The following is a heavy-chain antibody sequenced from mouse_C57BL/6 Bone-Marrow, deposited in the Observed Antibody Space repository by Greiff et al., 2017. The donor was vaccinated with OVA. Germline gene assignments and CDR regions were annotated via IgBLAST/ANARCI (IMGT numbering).Heavy chain of an antibody. V-gene: IGHV1-64*01. CDR3: ARGGIYYGNYDFFYAMDY. CDR1: GYTFTSYW. D-gene: IGHD2-1*01. CDR2: NHPNSGST. Sequence: VQLQESGAELVKPGASVKLSCKASGYTFTSYWMHWVKQRPGQGLEWIGMNHPNSGSTNYNEKFKSKATLTVDKSSSTAYMQLSSLTSEDSAVYYCARGGIYYGNYDFFYAMDYWGQGTSVTVSS. J-gene: IGHJ4*01.